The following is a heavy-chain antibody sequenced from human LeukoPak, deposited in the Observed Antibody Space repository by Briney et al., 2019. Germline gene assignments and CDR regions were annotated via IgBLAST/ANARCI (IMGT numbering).Heavy chain of an antibody. D-gene: IGHD3-10*02. Sequence: GGSLRLSCAASGFTFSSYGMHWVRQAPGKGLEWVAVISYDGSNKYYADSVKGRFTISRDKTSLFLQMTSLRAEDTALYYCARGYLNNDVHPHAFDIWGQGTLVTVSS. CDR1: GFTFSSYG. J-gene: IGHJ3*02. V-gene: IGHV3-30*03. CDR3: ARGYLNNDVHPHAFDI. CDR2: ISYDGSNK.